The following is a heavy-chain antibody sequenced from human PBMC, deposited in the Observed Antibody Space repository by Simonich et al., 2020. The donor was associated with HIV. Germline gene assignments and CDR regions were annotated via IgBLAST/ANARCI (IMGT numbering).Heavy chain of an antibody. D-gene: IGHD3-3*01. CDR2: INHSGIT. CDR3: ARRDRELILYFDY. CDR1: GGSFSGYY. Sequence: QVQLQQWGAGLLKPSETLSLTCAVYGGSFSGYYWSWIRQAPGKGLEWIGEINHSGITNYKSSLNSRATISVDKSKNQFSLKLSSVTAADTAIYYCARRDRELILYFDYWGQGNLVTVSS. J-gene: IGHJ4*02. V-gene: IGHV4-34*01.